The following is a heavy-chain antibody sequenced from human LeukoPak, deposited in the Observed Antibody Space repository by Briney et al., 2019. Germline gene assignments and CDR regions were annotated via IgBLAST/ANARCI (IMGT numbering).Heavy chain of an antibody. V-gene: IGHV4-30-4*08. CDR1: GGSISSGDYY. CDR2: IYYSGSI. Sequence: PSETLSLTCTVSGGSISSGDYYWSWIRQPPGKGLEWIGYIYYSGSIYYNPSLKSRVTISVDTSKNQFSLKLSSVTAADTAVYYCARGSIVGATLEFDPWGQGTLVTVSS. CDR3: ARGSIVGATLEFDP. D-gene: IGHD1-26*01. J-gene: IGHJ5*02.